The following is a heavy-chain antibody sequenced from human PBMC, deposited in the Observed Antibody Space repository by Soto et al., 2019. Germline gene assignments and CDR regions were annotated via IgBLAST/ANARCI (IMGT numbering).Heavy chain of an antibody. D-gene: IGHD2-8*01. Sequence: GGSLRLSCAASGFTVSSNYMSWVRQAPGKGLEWVSVIYSGGSTYYADSVKGRFTISRDNSKNTLYLQMDSLRAEDTAVYYCARVGGFCTNGVCLSYYGMDVGGQGTKVPVSS. CDR2: IYSGGST. CDR3: ARVGGFCTNGVCLSYYGMDV. V-gene: IGHV3-66*01. J-gene: IGHJ6*02. CDR1: GFTVSSNY.